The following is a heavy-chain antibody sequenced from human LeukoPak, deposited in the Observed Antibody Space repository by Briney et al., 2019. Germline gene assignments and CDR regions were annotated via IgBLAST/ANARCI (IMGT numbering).Heavy chain of an antibody. CDR1: RFTFSNYA. V-gene: IGHV3-23*01. D-gene: IGHD3-22*01. J-gene: IGHJ5*02. Sequence: PGGSLRLSCAASRFTFSNYAMTWVRQTPGKGLEWVSAISASAGTTYYADSVKGRFTISRDNSKNTLYLQMNSLRSDDTALYYCARDEARYSSGYYPNWFDPWGQGTLVTVSS. CDR2: ISASAGTT. CDR3: ARDEARYSSGYYPNWFDP.